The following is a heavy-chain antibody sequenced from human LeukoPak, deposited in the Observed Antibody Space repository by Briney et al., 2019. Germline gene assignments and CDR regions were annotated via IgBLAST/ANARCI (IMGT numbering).Heavy chain of an antibody. CDR3: AKYSSSWSYFDY. CDR1: GFTFSSYA. J-gene: IGHJ4*02. D-gene: IGHD6-13*01. V-gene: IGHV3-66*02. Sequence: PGGSLRLSCAASGFTFSSYAMSWVRQAPGKGLEWVSVIYSGGSTYYADSVKGRFTISRDNSKNTLYLQMNSLRAEDTAVYYCAKYSSSWSYFDYWGQGTLVTVSS. CDR2: IYSGGST.